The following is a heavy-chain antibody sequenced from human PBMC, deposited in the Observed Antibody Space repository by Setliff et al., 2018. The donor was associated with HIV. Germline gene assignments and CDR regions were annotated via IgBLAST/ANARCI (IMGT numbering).Heavy chain of an antibody. D-gene: IGHD3-9*01. J-gene: IGHJ4*02. V-gene: IGHV4-39*01. CDR2: IYYSGST. CDR3: ARHGPYYDFLTYYYPRYYFDY. Sequence: SETLSLTCAVSGGTISSTSSYWGWIRQPPGKGLEWIAIIYYSGSTFYNPSLESRVTMSVDTPQKQFSLRLTSVTAADTAVYYCARHGPYYDFLTYYYPRYYFDYWGQGTLVTVSS. CDR1: GGTISSTSSY.